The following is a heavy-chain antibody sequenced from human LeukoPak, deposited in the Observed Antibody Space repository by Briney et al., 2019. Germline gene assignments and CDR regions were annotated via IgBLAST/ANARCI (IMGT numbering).Heavy chain of an antibody. D-gene: IGHD1-26*01. Sequence: PSETLSLTCTVSGGSISSYYWSWIRQPPGKGLEWIGYIYYSGSTNYNPSLKSRVTISVDTSKNQFSLRLSSVTAADTAVYYCARYSGSSVGDAFDIWGQGTMVTVSS. CDR2: IYYSGST. V-gene: IGHV4-59*08. J-gene: IGHJ3*02. CDR1: GGSISSYY. CDR3: ARYSGSSVGDAFDI.